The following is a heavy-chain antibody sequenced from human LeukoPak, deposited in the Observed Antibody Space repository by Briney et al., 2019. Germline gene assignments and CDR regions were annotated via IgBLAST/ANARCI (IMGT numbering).Heavy chain of an antibody. D-gene: IGHD3-9*01. Sequence: SETLSLTCAVSGGSISSSNWWSWVRQPPGKGLEWIGEIYHSGSTNYNPSLKSRVTISVDKSKNQFSLKLSSVTAADTAVYYCARGPLYYDILTGYYDYWGQGTLVTVSS. CDR1: GGSISSSNW. CDR3: ARGPLYYDILTGYYDY. J-gene: IGHJ4*02. V-gene: IGHV4-4*02. CDR2: IYHSGST.